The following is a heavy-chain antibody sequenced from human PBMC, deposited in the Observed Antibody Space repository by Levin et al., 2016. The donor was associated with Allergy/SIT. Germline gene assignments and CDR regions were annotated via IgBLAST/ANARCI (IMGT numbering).Heavy chain of an antibody. J-gene: IGHJ5*02. CDR3: ARGAQHYDILTGINWFDP. Sequence: SVKVSCKASGGTFSSYAISWVRQAPGQGLEWMGRIIPILGIANYAQKFQGRVTMTRDTSTSTVYMELSSLRSEDTAVYYCARGAQHYDILTGINWFDPWGQGTLVTVSS. CDR2: IIPILGIA. CDR1: GGTFSSYA. V-gene: IGHV1-69*04. D-gene: IGHD3-9*01.